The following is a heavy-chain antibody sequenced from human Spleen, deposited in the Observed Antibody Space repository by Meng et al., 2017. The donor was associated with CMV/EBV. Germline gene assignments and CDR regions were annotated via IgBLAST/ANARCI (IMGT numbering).Heavy chain of an antibody. Sequence: SETLSLTCTVSGGSVRSGSYYWSWIRQPPGKGLEWIGSIYYIGSPNYNPSLKSRVTISVDTSKNQFSLKLSSVTAADTAVYYCARGSGNGWFDPWGQGTLVTVSS. CDR3: ARGSGNGWFDP. D-gene: IGHD2-15*01. J-gene: IGHJ5*02. CDR2: IYYIGSP. V-gene: IGHV4-61*01. CDR1: GGSVRSGSYY.